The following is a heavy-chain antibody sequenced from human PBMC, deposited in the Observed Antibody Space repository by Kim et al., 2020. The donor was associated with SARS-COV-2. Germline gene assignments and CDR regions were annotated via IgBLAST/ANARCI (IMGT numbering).Heavy chain of an antibody. V-gene: IGHV3-11*01. Sequence: GGSLRLSCVASGFTFRDSYMSWIRQAPGKGLEWISYMSGCAHVVSYADSVKGRFTISRDNAGNSLYLQMNNLRPEDTAVYYCARDGIYGDFISHWGQGTLVLVSS. CDR2: MSGCAHVV. CDR3: ARDGIYGDFISH. D-gene: IGHD2-21*02. CDR1: GFTFRDSY. J-gene: IGHJ1*01.